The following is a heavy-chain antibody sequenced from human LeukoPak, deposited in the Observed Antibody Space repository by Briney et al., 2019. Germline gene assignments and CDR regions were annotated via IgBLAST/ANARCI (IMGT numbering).Heavy chain of an antibody. CDR3: AREDTYYYYMDV. V-gene: IGHV4-59*01. D-gene: IGHD5-18*01. CDR2: ISDSGST. Sequence: SETLSLTCTVSGGSISSYYWSWIRHPPGKGLEWIGYISDSGSTNYNPSLKSRVTISVDTSKNQFSLKLSSVTAADTAVYYCAREDTYYYYMDVWGKGTTVTVSS. J-gene: IGHJ6*03. CDR1: GGSISSYY.